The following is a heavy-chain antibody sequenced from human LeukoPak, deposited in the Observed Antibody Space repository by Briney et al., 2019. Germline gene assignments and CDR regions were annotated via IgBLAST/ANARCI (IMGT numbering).Heavy chain of an antibody. V-gene: IGHV3-30*02. CDR2: IRYDGSNK. CDR1: GFTFSSYG. J-gene: IGHJ4*02. D-gene: IGHD4-11*01. Sequence: GGSLRLSCAASGFTFSSYGMHWVRQAPGKGLEWVAFIRYDGSNKYYADSVKGRFTISRDNSKNTLYLQMNSLRAEDTAVYYCAKVTTPTTGASDYWGQGTLVTVSS. CDR3: AKVTTPTTGASDY.